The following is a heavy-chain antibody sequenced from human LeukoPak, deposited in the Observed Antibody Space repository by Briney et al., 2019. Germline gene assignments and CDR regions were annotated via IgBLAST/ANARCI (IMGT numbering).Heavy chain of an antibody. CDR2: IKEDGSDK. V-gene: IGHV3-7*01. D-gene: IGHD3/OR15-3a*01. Sequence: GGSLRLSCAASAFTFSSYWMSWVRQAPGKGLEWVANIKEDGSDKNYVDSVKGRFTISRDNAKNTLYLQMNSLRAADTAVYYCTRRTDWYFDLWGRGTLVTVSS. CDR3: TRRTDWYFDL. J-gene: IGHJ2*01. CDR1: AFTFSSYW.